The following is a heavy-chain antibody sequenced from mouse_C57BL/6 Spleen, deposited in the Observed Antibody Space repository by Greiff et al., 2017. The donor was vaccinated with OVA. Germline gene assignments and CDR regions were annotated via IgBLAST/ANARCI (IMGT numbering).Heavy chain of an antibody. V-gene: IGHV3-8*01. CDR1: GYSITSDY. D-gene: IGHD1-1*01. J-gene: IGHJ4*01. CDR3: ARYKYGSREAYAMDY. Sequence: VQLKESGPGLAKPSQPLSLTCSVTGYSITSDYWNWIRKFPGNKLEYMGYISYSGSTYYNPSLKSRISITRDTSKNQYYLQLNSVTTEDTATYYCARYKYGSREAYAMDYWGQGTSVTVSS. CDR2: ISYSGST.